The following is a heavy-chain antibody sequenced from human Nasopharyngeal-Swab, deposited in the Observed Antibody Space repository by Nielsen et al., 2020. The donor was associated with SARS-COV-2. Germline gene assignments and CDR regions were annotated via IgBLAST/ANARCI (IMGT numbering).Heavy chain of an antibody. CDR2: ISSSGSII. J-gene: IGHJ6*03. D-gene: IGHD3-10*01. CDR1: GYIFGSFW. Sequence: GESLKISCAGSGYIFGSFWMNWVRQAPGKGLEWVSYISSSGSIIYYVDSVKGRFTISRDNAKNSLYLQMTSLRAEDTAMYYCARGQKGSGRYWSRSYFYMDVWGKGTTVTVSS. V-gene: IGHV3-48*01. CDR3: ARGQKGSGRYWSRSYFYMDV.